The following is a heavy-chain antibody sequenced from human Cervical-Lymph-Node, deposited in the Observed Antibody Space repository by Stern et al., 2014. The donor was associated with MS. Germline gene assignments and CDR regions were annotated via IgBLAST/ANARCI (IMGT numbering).Heavy chain of an antibody. D-gene: IGHD4-17*01. CDR1: GGTFSTQA. CDR3: ATPSTVTVGGMDV. Sequence: QMQLVQSGAEVKKPGSSVKVSCKASGGTFSTQAINWVRQAPGQGLEWVGGIIPIFGTPTYAHQVQDRVTITTDESTSTAYMDLSSLRSEDTAVYYCATPSTVTVGGMDVWGQGTPVTVSS. V-gene: IGHV1-69*01. CDR2: IIPIFGTP. J-gene: IGHJ6*02.